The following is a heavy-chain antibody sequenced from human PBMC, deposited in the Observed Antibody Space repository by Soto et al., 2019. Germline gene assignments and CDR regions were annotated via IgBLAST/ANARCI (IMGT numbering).Heavy chain of an antibody. Sequence: GGSLRLSCAASGFTFSSYAMHWVRQAPGKGLEWVAVISYDGSNKYYADSVKGRFTISRDNSKNTLYLQMNSLSAEDTAVYSCARDFVLVPAAGYSYYGMDAWGQGTRVTVSS. CDR2: ISYDGSNK. J-gene: IGHJ6*02. V-gene: IGHV3-30-3*01. CDR3: ARDFVLVPAAGYSYYGMDA. CDR1: GFTFSSYA. D-gene: IGHD2-2*01.